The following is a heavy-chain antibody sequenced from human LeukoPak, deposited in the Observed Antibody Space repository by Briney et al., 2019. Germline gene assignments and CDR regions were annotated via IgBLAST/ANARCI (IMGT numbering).Heavy chain of an antibody. CDR2: IYTSGST. D-gene: IGHD3-3*01. Sequence: SETLSLTCTVSGGSISSYYWSWIRQPAGKGLEWIGRIYTSGSTNYNPSPKSRVTMSVDTSKNQFSLKLSSVTAADTAVYYCARETRITIFGVVFYYFDYWGQGTLVTVSS. CDR3: ARETRITIFGVVFYYFDY. V-gene: IGHV4-4*07. J-gene: IGHJ4*02. CDR1: GGSISSYY.